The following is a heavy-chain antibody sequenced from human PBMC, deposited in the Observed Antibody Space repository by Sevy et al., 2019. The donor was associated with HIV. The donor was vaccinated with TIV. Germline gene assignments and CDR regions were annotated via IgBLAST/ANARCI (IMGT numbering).Heavy chain of an antibody. CDR3: AQGYCSGSPPDY. V-gene: IGHV3-23*01. CDR2: ISGSGGST. Sequence: GGSLRLSCAASGFTFNSYAMSWVRQAPGKGLEWVSSISGSGGSTYYADSVKGRFTISRDNSKKMVDLEMNSLRGEDTAVYYCAQGYCSGSPPDYWGQGILVTVSS. J-gene: IGHJ4*02. D-gene: IGHD3-10*01. CDR1: GFTFNSYA.